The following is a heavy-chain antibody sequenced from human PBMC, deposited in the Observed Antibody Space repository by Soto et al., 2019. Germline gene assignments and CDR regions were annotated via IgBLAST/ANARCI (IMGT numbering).Heavy chain of an antibody. CDR2: IWYDGSNK. CDR3: ARDHEICSSTSCYLYYYYYMDV. V-gene: IGHV3-33*01. D-gene: IGHD2-2*01. J-gene: IGHJ6*03. Sequence: GGSLRLSCAASGFTFSSYGMHWVRQAPGKGLEWVAVIWYDGSNKYYADSVKGRFTISRDNSKNTLYLQMNSLRAEDTAVYYCARDHEICSSTSCYLYYYYYMDVWGKGTTVTVSS. CDR1: GFTFSSYG.